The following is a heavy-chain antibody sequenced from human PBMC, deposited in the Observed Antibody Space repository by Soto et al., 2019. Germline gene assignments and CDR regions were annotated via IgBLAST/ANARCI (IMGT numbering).Heavy chain of an antibody. CDR2: FSGGRDTT. D-gene: IGHD2-21*01. CDR3: AKATSATCTGSICYSFDY. J-gene: IGHJ4*02. Sequence: VQLLESGGGLVQPGGSLRLSCVASGFTFSSYAMSWFRQAPGQRLEWVATFSGGRDTTWHADSVKGRFTVSRDSSKNTLSLQMNRLRPEYTALYYFAKATSATCTGSICYSFDYWGQGTLVTVSS. CDR1: GFTFSSYA. V-gene: IGHV3-23*01.